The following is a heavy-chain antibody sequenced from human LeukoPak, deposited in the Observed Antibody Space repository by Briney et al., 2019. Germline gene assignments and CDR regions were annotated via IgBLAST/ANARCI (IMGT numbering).Heavy chain of an antibody. Sequence: PSETLSLTCTVSGGSISSSSYYWGWIRQPPGKGLEWIGSIYYSGSTYYNPSPKSRVTISVDTSKNQFSLKLSSVTAADTAVYYCARLKSIRGIVVVIGFDYWGQGTLVTVSS. J-gene: IGHJ4*02. CDR1: GGSISSSSYY. D-gene: IGHD3-22*01. CDR3: ARLKSIRGIVVVIGFDY. CDR2: IYYSGST. V-gene: IGHV4-39*01.